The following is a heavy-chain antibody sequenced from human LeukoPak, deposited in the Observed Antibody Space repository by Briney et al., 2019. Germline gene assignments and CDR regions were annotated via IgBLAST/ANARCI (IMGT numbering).Heavy chain of an antibody. CDR3: TSYYDSSGYNWFDP. D-gene: IGHD3-22*01. CDR1: GFTFGDYA. J-gene: IGHJ5*02. Sequence: GRSLRLSCTASGFTFGDYAMSWVRQAPGKGLEWVGFIRSKAYGGTTEYAASVKGRFTISRDDSKSIAYLQMNSLKTEDTAVYYCTSYYDSSGYNWFDPWGQGTLVTVSS. CDR2: IRSKAYGGTT. V-gene: IGHV3-49*04.